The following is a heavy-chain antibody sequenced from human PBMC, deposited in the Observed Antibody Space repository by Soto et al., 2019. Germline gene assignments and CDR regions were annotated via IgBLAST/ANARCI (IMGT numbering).Heavy chain of an antibody. Sequence: ASVKVSCKASGYTFTSYGISWVRQAPGQGLEWMGWISAYNGNANYAQKLQGRVTMTTDTSTSTAYMELRSLRSDDTAVYYCARPASIAVADTYYFDYWGQGTLVTVSS. D-gene: IGHD6-19*01. CDR2: ISAYNGNA. J-gene: IGHJ4*02. CDR3: ARPASIAVADTYYFDY. CDR1: GYTFTSYG. V-gene: IGHV1-18*01.